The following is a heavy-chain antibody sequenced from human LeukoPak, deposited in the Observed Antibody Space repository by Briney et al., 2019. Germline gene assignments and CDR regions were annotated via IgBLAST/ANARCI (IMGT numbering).Heavy chain of an antibody. J-gene: IGHJ4*02. V-gene: IGHV1-46*01. CDR2: INPSGGST. Sequence: ASVKVACKASGYTFTSYYMHWVRQAPGQGLEWMGIINPSGGSTSYAQKFQGRVTMTRDTSTSTVYMELSSLRSEDTAVYYCARALYYYDSSGYYFPPFDYWGQGTLVTVSS. D-gene: IGHD3-22*01. CDR1: GYTFTSYY. CDR3: ARALYYYDSSGYYFPPFDY.